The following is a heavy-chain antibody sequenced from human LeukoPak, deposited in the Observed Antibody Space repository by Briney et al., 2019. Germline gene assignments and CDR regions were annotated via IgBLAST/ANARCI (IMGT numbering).Heavy chain of an antibody. V-gene: IGHV3-48*01. CDR2: ISRDSSII. CDR1: GFTFSRDS. D-gene: IGHD2-15*01. J-gene: IGHJ4*02. CDR3: VRDNPRCCGVVPANIDDY. Sequence: GGSLRLACAASGFTFSRDSMNWVRQAPGKGLEGISYISRDSSIIYYADSVRGRFTISRDNAKNSLYLQMSSLRAEDTAVYYCVRDNPRCCGVVPANIDDYWGQGTLVTVSS.